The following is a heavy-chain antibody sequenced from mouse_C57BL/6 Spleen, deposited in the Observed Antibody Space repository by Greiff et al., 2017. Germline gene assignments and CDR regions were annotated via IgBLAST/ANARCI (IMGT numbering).Heavy chain of an antibody. Sequence: VQLQQSGAELVKPGASVKLSCTASGFNIKDYYMHWVKQRTEQGLEWIGRIAPEDGETKYAPQFPGKATITANTSSNTAYLQLSSLTSEDTAVYYCARSPYSNPFDYWGQGTTLTVSS. CDR2: IAPEDGET. J-gene: IGHJ2*01. V-gene: IGHV14-2*01. CDR3: ARSPYSNPFDY. D-gene: IGHD2-5*01. CDR1: GFNIKDYY.